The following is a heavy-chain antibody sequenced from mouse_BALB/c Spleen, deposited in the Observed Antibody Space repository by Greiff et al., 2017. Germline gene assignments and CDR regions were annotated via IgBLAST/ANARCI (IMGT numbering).Heavy chain of an antibody. CDR2: ISTYYGNT. J-gene: IGHJ2*01. V-gene: IGHV1-67*01. CDR3: AKGYYYGSSHYFDY. Sequence: QVQLQQSGPELVRPGVSVKISCKGSGYTFTDYAMHWVKQSHAKSLEWIGVISTYYGNTNYNQKFKGKATMTVDKSSSTAYMELARLTSEDSAIYYCAKGYYYGSSHYFDYWGQGTTLTVSS. D-gene: IGHD1-1*01. CDR1: GYTFTDYA.